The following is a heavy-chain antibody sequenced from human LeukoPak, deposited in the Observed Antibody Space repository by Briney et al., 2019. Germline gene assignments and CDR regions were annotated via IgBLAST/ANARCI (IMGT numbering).Heavy chain of an antibody. Sequence: KPGGSLRLSCAASGFTFKNYGMNWVRQAPGKGLEWVSSISSGSSYIDYADSLQGRFTISRDNGKNSLYLQMNSLRAEDTAVYYCARSKGGAQREYGMDVWGQGTTVTVSS. V-gene: IGHV3-21*06. D-gene: IGHD1-1*01. CDR1: GFTFKNYG. CDR2: ISSGSSYI. CDR3: ARSKGGAQREYGMDV. J-gene: IGHJ6*02.